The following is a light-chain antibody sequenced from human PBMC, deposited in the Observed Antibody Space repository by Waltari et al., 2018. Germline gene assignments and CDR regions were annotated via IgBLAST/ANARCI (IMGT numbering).Light chain of an antibody. V-gene: IGLV3-21*03. CDR3: QVWDSDTDHFV. Sequence: SYVLTQPPSVSVAPGKTASITCGGNNIGSKSVHWYQQKPGQAPVLVIFHNGDRPSGIPEGFSGSNSGDTATLTITRVEAGDEADYYCQVWDSDTDHFVFGTGTKINVL. CDR1: NIGSKS. J-gene: IGLJ1*01. CDR2: HNG.